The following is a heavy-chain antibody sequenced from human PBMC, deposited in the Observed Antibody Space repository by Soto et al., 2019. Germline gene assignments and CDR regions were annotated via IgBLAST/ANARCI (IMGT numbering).Heavy chain of an antibody. J-gene: IGHJ4*02. Sequence: GGSLRLSCAASGFTFRRYAMSWVRQAPGKGLEWVSIINDSGDTAYYADSVKGRFTISRDSSKDTLSLQMSSLRVEDTALYYCAKVGSGWYGFDYWGRGTVVTVS. CDR2: INDSGDTA. CDR3: AKVGSGWYGFDY. CDR1: GFTFRRYA. D-gene: IGHD6-19*01. V-gene: IGHV3-23*01.